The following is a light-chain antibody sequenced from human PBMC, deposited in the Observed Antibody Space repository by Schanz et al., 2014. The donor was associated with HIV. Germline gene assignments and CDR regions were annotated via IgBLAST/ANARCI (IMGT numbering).Light chain of an antibody. CDR1: QSVSSN. Sequence: ENVLAQSPGTLSVSPGERATLSCRASQSVSSNLAWYQQKPGQAPRLLIYGASSRATGIPARFSGSGSGTDFTLTISSLQPEDFATYYCQQSYTTPRTFGPGTKVDI. CDR2: GAS. V-gene: IGKV3-15*01. J-gene: IGKJ3*01. CDR3: QQSYTTPRT.